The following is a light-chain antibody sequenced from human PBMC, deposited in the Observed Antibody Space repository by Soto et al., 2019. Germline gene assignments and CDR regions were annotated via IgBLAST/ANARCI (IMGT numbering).Light chain of an antibody. CDR3: QQYNSYSIT. CDR2: KAS. Sequence: DIQMTQSPSTLSASVGDRVTSTCRASQSISSWLAWYQQKPGKAPKLLIYKASSLESGVPSRFSGSGSGTEFTLTISSLQPDDFATYYCQQYNSYSITFGQGTRLEIK. V-gene: IGKV1-5*03. CDR1: QSISSW. J-gene: IGKJ5*01.